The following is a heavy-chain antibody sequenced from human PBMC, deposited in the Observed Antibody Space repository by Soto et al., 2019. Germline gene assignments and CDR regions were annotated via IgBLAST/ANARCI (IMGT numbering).Heavy chain of an antibody. CDR2: IYYTGST. CDR1: GYSIDSSNW. V-gene: IGHV4-28*01. CDR3: ARCYYGWGNYPYYYYGMDV. J-gene: IGHJ6*02. Sequence: SETLSLTCAVSGYSIDSSNWWGWIRQPPGKGLEWIGYIYYTGSTHYNPSLKSRVTMSVDTSKNQLSLKLSSVTAVDTAVYYCARCYYGWGNYPYYYYGMDVWGQGTTVTLSS. D-gene: IGHD3-10*01.